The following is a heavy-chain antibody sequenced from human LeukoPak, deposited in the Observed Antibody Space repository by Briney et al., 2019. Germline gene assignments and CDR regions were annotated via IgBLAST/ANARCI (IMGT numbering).Heavy chain of an antibody. V-gene: IGHV4-59*01. Sequence: SQTLSLTCTVSGGSISSYYWTWIRQPPAKGLEYIGYIYYSGRTNYNPSLKSRVTMSVDASKNQFSLNLISVTAADTAVYYCARGPTRYYFDYWGQGTLVTVSS. CDR3: ARGPTRYYFDY. D-gene: IGHD4-17*01. J-gene: IGHJ4*02. CDR2: IYYSGRT. CDR1: GGSISSYY.